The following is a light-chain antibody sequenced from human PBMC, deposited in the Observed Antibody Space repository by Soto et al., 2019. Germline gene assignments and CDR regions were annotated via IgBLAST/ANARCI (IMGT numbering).Light chain of an antibody. Sequence: QSALTQPASVSGSPGQSITISCTGTSSDVGGYNYVSWYQQHPGKAPKLMIYDVSNRPSGVSNRFSGSKSGNTASLTISGLQAEDEADYYCTSYTRTSSTTYVFGTGTK. CDR3: TSYTRTSSTTYV. J-gene: IGLJ1*01. V-gene: IGLV2-14*01. CDR1: SSDVGGYNY. CDR2: DVS.